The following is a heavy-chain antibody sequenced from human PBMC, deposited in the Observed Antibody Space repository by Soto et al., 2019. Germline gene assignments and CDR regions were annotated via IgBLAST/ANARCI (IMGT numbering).Heavy chain of an antibody. J-gene: IGHJ3*02. CDR2: IYYSGST. Sequence: LSLTCTVSGVSISSSSWTWTRQPPGKGLEWIGYIYYSGSTNYSPSLKSRVTISADTSENQFSLKLSSVAAADTAVYYCASMNQLAPKNNAFDIWGQGTMVPVSS. CDR3: ASMNQLAPKNNAFDI. D-gene: IGHD1-1*01. V-gene: IGHV4-59*01. CDR1: GVSISSSS.